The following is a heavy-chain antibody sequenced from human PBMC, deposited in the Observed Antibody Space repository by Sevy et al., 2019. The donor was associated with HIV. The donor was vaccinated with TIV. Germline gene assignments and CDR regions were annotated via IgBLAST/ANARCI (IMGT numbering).Heavy chain of an antibody. CDR2: IKSKTDGGTT. CDR1: GFTFSNAW. CDR3: TTDRRYYDSSGYYYNFDY. V-gene: IGHV3-15*07. J-gene: IGHJ4*02. D-gene: IGHD3-22*01. Sequence: LSLTCAASGFTFSNAWMNWVRQAPGKGLEWVGRIKSKTDGGTTDYAAPVKGRFTISRDDSKNTLYLQMNSLKTEDTAVYYCTTDRRYYDSSGYYYNFDYWGQGTLVTVSS.